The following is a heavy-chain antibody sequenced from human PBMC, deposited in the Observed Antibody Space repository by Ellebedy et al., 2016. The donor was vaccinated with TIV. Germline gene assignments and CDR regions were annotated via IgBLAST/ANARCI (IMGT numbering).Heavy chain of an antibody. Sequence: GGSLRLXXAASGLTFTSHGFHWVRQAPGKGLEWVAFIWSDGSKQYYVDSLKGRFTISRDNSKNTLYLQMNSLRADDTAVYYCAKDGIHYYGSGSFIDHWGQGTLVTVSS. CDR1: GLTFTSHG. V-gene: IGHV3-30*02. CDR2: IWSDGSKQ. D-gene: IGHD3-10*01. CDR3: AKDGIHYYGSGSFIDH. J-gene: IGHJ4*02.